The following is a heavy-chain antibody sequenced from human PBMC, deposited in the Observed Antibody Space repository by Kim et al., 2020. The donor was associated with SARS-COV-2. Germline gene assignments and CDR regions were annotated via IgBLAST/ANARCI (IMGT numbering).Heavy chain of an antibody. V-gene: IGHV4-39*01. J-gene: IGHJ3*01. D-gene: IGHD2-8*01. Sequence: TSFTPPRRSRLTRSQDTSKNQFSLRLSSVTAADTAVYYCTKPRAWANTFDVWGRGTMVTVSS. CDR2: T. CDR3: TKPRAWANTFDV.